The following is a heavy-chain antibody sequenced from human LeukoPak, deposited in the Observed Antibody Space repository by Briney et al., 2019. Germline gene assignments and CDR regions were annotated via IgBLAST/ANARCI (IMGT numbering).Heavy chain of an antibody. CDR3: ARGGSPRGFLGY. CDR2: VKSDGSEK. V-gene: IGHV3-7*03. D-gene: IGHD2-15*01. J-gene: IGHJ4*02. Sequence: GGSLRLSCAASGFSFSGYWMTWVRQAPGKGLEWVANVKSDGSEKYYVDSVKGRFTISRDNAKNSLYLQMNSLRVEDTAVYYCARGGSPRGFLGYWGQGTLVTVSS. CDR1: GFSFSGYW.